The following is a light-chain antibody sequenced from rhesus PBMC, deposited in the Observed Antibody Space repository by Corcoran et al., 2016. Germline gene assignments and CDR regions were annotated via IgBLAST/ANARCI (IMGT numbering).Light chain of an antibody. J-gene: IGLJ1*01. CDR2: EVN. V-gene: IGLV2-32*02. CDR1: SSDIGGYNY. Sequence: QAALTQPRSVSGSPGQSVTISCTGTSSDIGGYNYVSWYQQHPGTAPKLMIYEVNTRPSGVSDRFSGSKSDKTASLTIYGLQEEDEAELYCCSYVGSNTYIFGAGTRLTVL. CDR3: CSYVGSNTYI.